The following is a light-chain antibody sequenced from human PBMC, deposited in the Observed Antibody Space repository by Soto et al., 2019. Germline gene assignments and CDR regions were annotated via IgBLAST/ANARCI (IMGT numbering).Light chain of an antibody. Sequence: QSVLTQSPSVSGAPGQRVTISCTGSSSNIGAGYDVHWYQQLPGTAPKLLIYANTNRPSGVPDRFSGSKSGTSASLAITGLQAEDAADYYCQSYDSSLRGVFGGGTKLTVL. CDR2: ANT. CDR3: QSYDSSLRGV. CDR1: SSNIGAGYD. J-gene: IGLJ2*01. V-gene: IGLV1-40*01.